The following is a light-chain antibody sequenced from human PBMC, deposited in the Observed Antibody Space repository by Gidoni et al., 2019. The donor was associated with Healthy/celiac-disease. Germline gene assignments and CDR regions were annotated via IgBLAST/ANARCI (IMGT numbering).Light chain of an antibody. CDR2: EVS. CDR1: SSDVGGYNY. Sequence: QSALTPPASVSGSPGQSITISCTGTSSDVGGYNYVSWYQQHPGKAPKLMIYEVSNRPSGVSNRFSGSKSGNTASLTISGLQAEDEADYYCSSYTSSSTPVFGTGTKVTVL. V-gene: IGLV2-14*01. CDR3: SSYTSSSTPV. J-gene: IGLJ1*01.